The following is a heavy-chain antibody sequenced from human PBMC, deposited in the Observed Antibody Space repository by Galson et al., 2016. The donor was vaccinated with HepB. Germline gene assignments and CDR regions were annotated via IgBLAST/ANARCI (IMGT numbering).Heavy chain of an antibody. J-gene: IGHJ4*01. V-gene: IGHV1-24*01. D-gene: IGHD1-1*01. CDR1: GYSVTDFS. CDR3: ASEVIQLERHRYIDF. Sequence: SVKVSCKVSGYSVTDFSMHWVRQAPGKGLEWMGGFDPKAEETIFAQKFQGRVTVTEDTSTDTAYMELTSLRPEDTAVYYCASEVIQLERHRYIDFWGQGTLVIVSS. CDR2: FDPKAEET.